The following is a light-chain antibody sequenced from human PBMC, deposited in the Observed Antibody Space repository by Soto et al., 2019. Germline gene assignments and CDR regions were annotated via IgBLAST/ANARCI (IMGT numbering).Light chain of an antibody. CDR2: GNS. Sequence: QSVLTQPPSVSGAPGQRVTISCTGSSSNIGAGYDVHWYQQLPGTAPKLLIYGNSNRPSGVPDRFSGSKSGTSASLAITGLQAEDEADYYCQSYDSSLSVVFGGGIKLTVL. V-gene: IGLV1-40*01. J-gene: IGLJ2*01. CDR1: SSNIGAGYD. CDR3: QSYDSSLSVV.